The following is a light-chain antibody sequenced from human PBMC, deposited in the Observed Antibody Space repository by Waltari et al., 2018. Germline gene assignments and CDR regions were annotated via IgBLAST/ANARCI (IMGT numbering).Light chain of an antibody. V-gene: IGKV3-15*01. J-gene: IGKJ4*01. Sequence: ATRSVSPGERVTLSCRASQSVSRFVAWYQQKPGQAPRLLISGASTRATGIPARFSGSGSGTEFTLTISSLQSEDFAIYYCQQYNDWPPLTFGGGTKLEI. CDR3: QQYNDWPPLT. CDR1: QSVSRF. CDR2: GAS.